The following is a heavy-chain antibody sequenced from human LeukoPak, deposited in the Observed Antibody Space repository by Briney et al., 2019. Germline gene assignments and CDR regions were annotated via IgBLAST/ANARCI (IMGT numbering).Heavy chain of an antibody. Sequence: ASVKVSCKASGYTFTSYDINWVRQATGQGLEWMGWMNPNSGNTGYAQKFQGRVTITRDTSASTVYMELSSLRSEDTAVYYCAREESGWYSYYFDYWGQGTLVTVSS. CDR1: GYTFTSYD. CDR3: AREESGWYSYYFDY. CDR2: MNPNSGNT. D-gene: IGHD6-19*01. J-gene: IGHJ4*02. V-gene: IGHV1-8*01.